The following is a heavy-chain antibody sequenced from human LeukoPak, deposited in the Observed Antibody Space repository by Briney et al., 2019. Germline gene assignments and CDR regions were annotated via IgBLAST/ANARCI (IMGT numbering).Heavy chain of an antibody. V-gene: IGHV3-7*01. CDR3: AREDSSGSGEDY. CDR1: GFTFSTFW. CDR2: IQQDGSEK. Sequence: GGSLRLSCAASGFTFSTFWMSWVRQAPGKGLEWVANIQQDGSEKYYVDSVKGRFTISRDNAKNSLYLQMNSLRAEDTAAYYWAREDSSGSGEDYWGQGTLVTVSS. D-gene: IGHD3-22*01. J-gene: IGHJ4*02.